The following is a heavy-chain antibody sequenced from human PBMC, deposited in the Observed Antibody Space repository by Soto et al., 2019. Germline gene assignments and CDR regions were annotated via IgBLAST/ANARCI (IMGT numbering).Heavy chain of an antibody. D-gene: IGHD4-17*01. Sequence: SESLSLTCTVSGGSFSISNYYWGWIRQPPGKGLEWIGNIFYGGGSGVAYYSPSLKSRVTISVDTSKNQFSLNMRSLTAADTAVYFCARRGGGDSLFDSWGQGNLVTVSS. CDR1: GGSFSISNYY. J-gene: IGHJ4*02. CDR2: IFYGGGSGVA. V-gene: IGHV4-39*01. CDR3: ARRGGGDSLFDS.